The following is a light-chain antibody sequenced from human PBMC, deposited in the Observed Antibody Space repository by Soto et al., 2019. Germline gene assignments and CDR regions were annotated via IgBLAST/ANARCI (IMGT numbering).Light chain of an antibody. J-gene: IGKJ4*02. CDR3: QQYNKWPRT. Sequence: EIVMTQSPATLSVSPGERATLSCRASQSVNSTLAWYQQKPGQAPSLLIYGASTRATGIPARFSGSGSGTEFTLTISSLQSEDFAVYYCQQYNKWPRTFGGGTKVEIK. V-gene: IGKV3-15*01. CDR1: QSVNST. CDR2: GAS.